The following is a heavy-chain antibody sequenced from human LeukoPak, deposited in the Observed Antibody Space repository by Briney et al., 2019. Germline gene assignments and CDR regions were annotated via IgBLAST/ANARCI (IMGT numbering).Heavy chain of an antibody. CDR3: AKDAQRGFDYSNSLEY. CDR1: GSTYSHYG. D-gene: IGHD4-11*01. J-gene: IGHJ4*02. Sequence: GGSLTLSCAAFGSTYSHYGMHWVRQVPGKGLEWVAVIWSDGTEKYYGDAVKGRFTISRDNSMKTLYLQMNSLRGDDTAVYYCAKDAQRGFDYSNSLEYWGQGTLVTVSS. CDR2: IWSDGTEK. V-gene: IGHV3-33*06.